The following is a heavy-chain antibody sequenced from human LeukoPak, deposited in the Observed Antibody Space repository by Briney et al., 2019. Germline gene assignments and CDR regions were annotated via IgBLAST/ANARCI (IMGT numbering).Heavy chain of an antibody. CDR2: IYYSGST. Sequence: SETLSLTCTVSGGSISSYYWSWIRQPPGKGLECIGSIYYSGSTYYNPSLKSRVTISVDTSKNQFSLKLTSVTAADTAVYYCARHKQLPSGYFDYWGQGTLVTVSS. D-gene: IGHD6-6*01. V-gene: IGHV4-59*05. J-gene: IGHJ4*02. CDR1: GGSISSYY. CDR3: ARHKQLPSGYFDY.